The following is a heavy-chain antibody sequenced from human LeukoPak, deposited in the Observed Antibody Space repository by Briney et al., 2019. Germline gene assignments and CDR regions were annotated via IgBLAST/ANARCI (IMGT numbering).Heavy chain of an antibody. CDR1: GFTSSTPG. CDR2: IQYDGTDK. D-gene: IGHD3-10*01. Sequence: PGGAPRLSCVPPGFTSSTPGMRWGPEAPGERRERGTFIQYDGTDKRYADSVKGRFTISRDNSKNTLYLQRNSLRAEDTAIYYCARESGTSRVGELLRDWGQGTLVTVSS. CDR3: ARESGTSRVGELLRD. V-gene: IGHV3-30*02. J-gene: IGHJ4*02.